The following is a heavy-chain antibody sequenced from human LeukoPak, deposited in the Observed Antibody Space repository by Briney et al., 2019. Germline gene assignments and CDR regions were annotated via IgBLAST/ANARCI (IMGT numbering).Heavy chain of an antibody. Sequence: KPSETLSLTCTVSGGSISSSSYYWGWIRQPPGKGLEWIGSIYYSGSTYYNPSLKSRVTISVDTSKNQFSLKLSSVTAADTAVYYCAKSGGGDYGDYGSDYWGQGTLVTVSS. CDR2: IYYSGST. CDR1: GGSISSSSYY. J-gene: IGHJ4*02. V-gene: IGHV4-39*01. D-gene: IGHD4-17*01. CDR3: AKSGGGDYGDYGSDY.